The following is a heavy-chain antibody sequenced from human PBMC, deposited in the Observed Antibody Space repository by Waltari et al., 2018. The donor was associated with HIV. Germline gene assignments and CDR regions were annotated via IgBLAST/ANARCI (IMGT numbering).Heavy chain of an antibody. Sequence: EVQLLESGGGLVQPGGSLRLSCAASGFTFSSYAMSWVRQAPGKGLGWVSAISGSGGSTYYADSVKGRFTISRDNSKNTLYLQMNSLRAEDTAVYYCAKVSYYYDSSGYSWGQGTLVTVSS. J-gene: IGHJ4*02. D-gene: IGHD3-22*01. CDR3: AKVSYYYDSSGYS. CDR1: GFTFSSYA. CDR2: ISGSGGST. V-gene: IGHV3-23*01.